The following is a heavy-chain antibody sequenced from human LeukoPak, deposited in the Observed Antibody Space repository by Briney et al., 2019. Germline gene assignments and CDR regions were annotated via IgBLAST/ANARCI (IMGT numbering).Heavy chain of an antibody. V-gene: IGHV5-51*01. CDR3: ARHGSYSYDLHDAFDI. CDR1: GYSFTTYW. J-gene: IGHJ3*02. Sequence: GESLKISCKGSGYSFTTYWIGWVRQMPGKGLEWMGIIYPGDSDTRYSPSFQGQVTISADKSISTAYLQWSSLKASDTAMYYCARHGSYSYDLHDAFDIWGQGTMVTVSS. CDR2: IYPGDSDT. D-gene: IGHD5-18*01.